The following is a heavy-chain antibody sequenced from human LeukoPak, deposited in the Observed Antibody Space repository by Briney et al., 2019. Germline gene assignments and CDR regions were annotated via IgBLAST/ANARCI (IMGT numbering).Heavy chain of an antibody. CDR2: VSHSGAT. D-gene: IGHD2-21*02. CDR1: GSSITSSPYH. V-gene: IGHV4-39*07. J-gene: IGHJ4*02. Sequence: SETLSLTCTVSGSSITSSPYHWAWIRQPPGRGPEWIGTVSHSGATQYNPSLTSRVTISLDTSKNQFSLSLNSVTAADTAIFYCARSMVTTDRNFDHWGQGTLVTVSS. CDR3: ARSMVTTDRNFDH.